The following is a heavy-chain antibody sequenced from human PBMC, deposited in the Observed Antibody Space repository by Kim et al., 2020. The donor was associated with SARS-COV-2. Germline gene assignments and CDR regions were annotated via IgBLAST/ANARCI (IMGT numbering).Heavy chain of an antibody. D-gene: IGHD2-2*02. CDR3: ANPNTQLS. J-gene: IGHJ6*02. V-gene: IGHV3-30*02. CDR2: DGSNK. Sequence: DGSNKSHADSVKGRFTIARDNSKNTLYLQMNSLRAEDTAVYYCANPNTQLSWGQGTTVTVSS.